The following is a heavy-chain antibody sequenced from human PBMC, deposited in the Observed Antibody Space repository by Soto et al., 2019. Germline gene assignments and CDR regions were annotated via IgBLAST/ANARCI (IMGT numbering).Heavy chain of an antibody. D-gene: IGHD4-17*01. CDR3: ARSQTTVTSYDY. CDR1: GGSMSRTNW. Sequence: SETLSLTCTVSGGSMSRTNWWSWVRQSPGEGLEWIGYIYHSGSTYYNPSLKSRVTISVDRSKNQFSLKLSSVTAADTAVYYCARSQTTVTSYDYWGQGTLVTVSS. J-gene: IGHJ4*02. V-gene: IGHV4-4*02. CDR2: IYHSGST.